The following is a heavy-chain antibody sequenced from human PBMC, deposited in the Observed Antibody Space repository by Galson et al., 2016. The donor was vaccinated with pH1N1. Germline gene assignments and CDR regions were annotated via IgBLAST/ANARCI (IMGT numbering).Heavy chain of an antibody. J-gene: IGHJ6*02. CDR1: GGTFSSYT. V-gene: IGHV1-69*13. D-gene: IGHD5-12*01. CDR3: ARSYSGYDRHFYSAMDV. CDR2: VSPVFGPA. Sequence: SVKVSCKASGGTFSSYTMNWVRQAPGQGLEWMGGVSPVFGPAGYPQKFRGRATITADESTSTASMELSRLRSEDTAVYYCARSYSGYDRHFYSAMDVWGQGTLVTVSS.